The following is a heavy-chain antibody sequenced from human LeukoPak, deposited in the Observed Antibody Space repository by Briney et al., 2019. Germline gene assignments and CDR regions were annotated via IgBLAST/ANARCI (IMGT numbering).Heavy chain of an antibody. CDR2: ISWDGGST. D-gene: IGHD3-22*01. CDR1: GFTFDDYT. Sequence: GGSLRLSCAASGFTFDDYTMHWVRQAPGNGLEWVSLISWDGGSTYYADSVKGRFTISRDNSKNSLYLQMNSLRTEDTALYYCAKDIRPFRGYYDSSGYYMGYYGMDVWGQGTTVTVSS. J-gene: IGHJ6*02. CDR3: AKDIRPFRGYYDSSGYYMGYYGMDV. V-gene: IGHV3-43*01.